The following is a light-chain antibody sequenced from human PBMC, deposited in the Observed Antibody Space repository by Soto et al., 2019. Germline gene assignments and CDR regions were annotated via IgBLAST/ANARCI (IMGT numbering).Light chain of an antibody. CDR3: CSYAGSSSYV. J-gene: IGLJ1*01. CDR2: DVS. V-gene: IGLV2-11*01. CDR1: SSDVGGYNY. Sequence: QSALTQPRPVSGSPGQSVTLSCTGTSSDVGGYNYVSWYQQHPGKAPKVMIYDVSKRPSGVPDRFSGSKSGNTASLTISGLQAEDEADYYCCSYAGSSSYVFGTGTKLTVL.